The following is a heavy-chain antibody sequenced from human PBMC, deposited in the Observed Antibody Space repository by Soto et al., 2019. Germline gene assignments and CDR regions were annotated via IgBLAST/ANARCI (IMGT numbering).Heavy chain of an antibody. J-gene: IGHJ6*02. CDR2: IWYDGSNK. CDR3: ARDCTNGVCYTGYYYYYYGMDV. Sequence: PGGSLRLSCAASGFTFSSYGIHWVRQAPGKGLEWVAVIWYDGSNKYYADSVKGRFTISRDNSKNTLYLQMNSLRAEDTAVYYCARDCTNGVCYTGYYYYYYGMDVWGQGTTVTVSS. V-gene: IGHV3-33*01. D-gene: IGHD2-8*01. CDR1: GFTFSSYG.